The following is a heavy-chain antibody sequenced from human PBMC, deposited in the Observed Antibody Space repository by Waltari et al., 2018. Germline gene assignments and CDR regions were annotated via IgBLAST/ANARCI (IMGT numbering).Heavy chain of an antibody. D-gene: IGHD6-13*01. V-gene: IGHV4-4*07. J-gene: IGHJ4*02. CDR1: GGSINSCY. CDR3: AREYSSSRPLDY. Sequence: QVQLQESGPGLVKPSETLSLTCIISGGSINSCYWSWIRQPAGKGLEWIGRISTSGSTNYNPSLKSRVTMSVDTSKNQFSLNLTSVTAADTAVYYCAREYSSSRPLDYWGQGTLVTVSS. CDR2: ISTSGST.